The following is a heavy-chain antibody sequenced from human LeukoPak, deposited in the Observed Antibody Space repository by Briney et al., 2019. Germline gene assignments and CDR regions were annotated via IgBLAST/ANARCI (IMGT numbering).Heavy chain of an antibody. CDR3: ARSDFWSHNWFDP. D-gene: IGHD3-3*01. Sequence: KPSETLSLTCAVSGYSISSGYYWSWIRQPPGKGLEWIGEINHSGSTNYNPSLKSRVTISVDTSKNQFSLKLSSVTAADTAVYYCARSDFWSHNWFDPWGQGTLVTVSS. CDR2: INHSGST. CDR1: GYSISSGYY. J-gene: IGHJ5*02. V-gene: IGHV4-34*01.